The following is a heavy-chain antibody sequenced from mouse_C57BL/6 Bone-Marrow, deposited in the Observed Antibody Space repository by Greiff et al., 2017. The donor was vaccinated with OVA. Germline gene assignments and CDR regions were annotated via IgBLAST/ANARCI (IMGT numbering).Heavy chain of an antibody. CDR2: FYPGSGSI. CDR3: ARHEDTSGYYADYYAMDY. D-gene: IGHD2-3*01. J-gene: IGHJ4*01. CDR1: GYTFTEYT. V-gene: IGHV1-62-2*01. Sequence: VQLQESGAELVKPGASVKLSCKASGYTFTEYTIHWVKQRSGQGLEWIGWFYPGSGSIKYNEKFKDKATLTADKSSSTVYMELSRLTSEDSAVYFCARHEDTSGYYADYYAMDYWGQGTSVTVSS.